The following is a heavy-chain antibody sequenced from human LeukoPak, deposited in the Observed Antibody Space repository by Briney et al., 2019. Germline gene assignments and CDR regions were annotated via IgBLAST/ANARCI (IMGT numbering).Heavy chain of an antibody. Sequence: GGSLRLSCASSGFTFISYSMNWVRQAPGKGLEWVSSISSSSSYIYYADSVKGRFTISRDNAKNSLYLQMNSLRAEDTAVYYCARIGVLRIVGEKAHFDYWGQGTLVTAPS. CDR2: ISSSSSYI. J-gene: IGHJ4*02. V-gene: IGHV3-21*01. D-gene: IGHD1-26*01. CDR1: GFTFISYS. CDR3: ARIGVLRIVGEKAHFDY.